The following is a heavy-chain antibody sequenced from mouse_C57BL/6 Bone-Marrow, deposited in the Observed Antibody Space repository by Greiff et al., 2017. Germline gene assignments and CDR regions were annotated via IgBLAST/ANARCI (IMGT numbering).Heavy chain of an antibody. CDR1: GYTFTSYW. CDR3: ARSYYSNYYAMDY. V-gene: IGHV1-64*01. CDR2: IHPNSGST. D-gene: IGHD2-5*01. J-gene: IGHJ4*01. Sequence: VQLQESGAELVKPGASVKLSCKASGYTFTSYWMHWVTQRPGQGLEWIGMIHPNSGSTNYNEKFKSKATLTVDKSSSTAYMQLSSLTSEDSAVYYCARSYYSNYYAMDYWGQGTSVTVSS.